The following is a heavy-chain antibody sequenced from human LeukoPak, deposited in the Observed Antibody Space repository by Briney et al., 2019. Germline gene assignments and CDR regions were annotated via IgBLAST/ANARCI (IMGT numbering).Heavy chain of an antibody. CDR2: IIPIFGTA. J-gene: IGHJ4*02. V-gene: IGHV1-69*13. Sequence: EASVKVSCKASGGTFSNYAINWVRQAPGQGLEWMGGIIPIFGTAHYAQKFQGRVTITADEFTSTAYMGLSSLRSEDTAVYYCARGWLAETAVVTPYNYWGQGTLVTVSS. CDR3: ARGWLAETAVVTPYNY. D-gene: IGHD4-23*01. CDR1: GGTFSNYA.